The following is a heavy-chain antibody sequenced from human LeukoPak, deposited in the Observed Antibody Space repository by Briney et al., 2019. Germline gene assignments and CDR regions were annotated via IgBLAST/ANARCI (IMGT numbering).Heavy chain of an antibody. CDR3: ARGDSLDY. CDR1: LGSLCSYY. J-gene: IGHJ4*02. V-gene: IGHV4-59*01. Sequence: SGALSLTCTLSLGSLCSYYSCSGSQPPGEGLEGIGYIYYSGSTNYNPSLKSRVTISVDTSKNQFSLKLSSVTAADTAVYYCARGDSLDYWGQGTLVTVSS. CDR2: IYYSGST.